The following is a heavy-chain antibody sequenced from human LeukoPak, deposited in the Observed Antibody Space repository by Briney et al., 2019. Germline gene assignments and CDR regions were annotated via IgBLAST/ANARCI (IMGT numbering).Heavy chain of an antibody. D-gene: IGHD3-10*01. Sequence: SETLSLTCTVSGYSISSTYCWGWIRQPPGKGLEWIGRVCHSGSTYYNPSLKSRVTMSLDTSKNQFSLKLTSVTAADTAVYYCARVCCYYDSRSRPNWFDPWGPGTLVTVSS. J-gene: IGHJ5*02. CDR1: GYSISSTYC. V-gene: IGHV4-38-2*02. CDR3: ARVCCYYDSRSRPNWFDP. CDR2: VCHSGST.